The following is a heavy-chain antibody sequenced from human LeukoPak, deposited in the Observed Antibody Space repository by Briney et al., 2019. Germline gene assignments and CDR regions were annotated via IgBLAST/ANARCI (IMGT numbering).Heavy chain of an antibody. D-gene: IGHD3-10*01. J-gene: IGHJ4*02. Sequence: ASVKVSCKASGYTFTGYYMHWVRQGPGQGLEWMGWINPNSGGTNYAQKFQGRVTMTRDTSISTAYMELSRLGSDDTAIYYCARDQRFGELSHYFDSWGQGTLVTVSS. CDR1: GYTFTGYY. V-gene: IGHV1-2*02. CDR3: ARDQRFGELSHYFDS. CDR2: INPNSGGT.